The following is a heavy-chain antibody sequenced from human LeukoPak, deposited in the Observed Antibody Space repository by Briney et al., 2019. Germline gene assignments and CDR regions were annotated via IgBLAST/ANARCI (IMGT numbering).Heavy chain of an antibody. D-gene: IGHD2-2*01. Sequence: ASVKVSCKASGYTFTSYYMHWVRQAPGQGLEWMGIINPSGGSTSYAQKFQGRVTMTRDMSTSTVYMELSSLRSEDTAVYYCAKDGTNYYYYMDVWGKGTTVTVSS. V-gene: IGHV1-46*01. CDR2: INPSGGST. CDR1: GYTFTSYY. J-gene: IGHJ6*03. CDR3: AKDGTNYYYYMDV.